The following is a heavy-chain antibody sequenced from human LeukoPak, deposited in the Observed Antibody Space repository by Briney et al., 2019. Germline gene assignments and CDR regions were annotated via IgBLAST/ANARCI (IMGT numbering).Heavy chain of an antibody. V-gene: IGHV3-30*18. CDR2: ISYDGSNK. J-gene: IGHJ6*02. Sequence: GGSLRLSCAASGFTFSSYGMHWVRQASGKGLEWVALISYDGSNKYYADSVKGRFTISRDNSKNTLYLQMNSLRAEDTAVYYCAKDGYDASGYYYDYYYGMDVWGRGTTVTVSS. CDR3: AKDGYDASGYYYDYYYGMDV. CDR1: GFTFSSYG. D-gene: IGHD3-22*01.